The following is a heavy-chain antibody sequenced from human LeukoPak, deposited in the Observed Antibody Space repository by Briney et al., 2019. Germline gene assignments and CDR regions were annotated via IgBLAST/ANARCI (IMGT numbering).Heavy chain of an antibody. CDR2: ISAYNGNT. CDR1: GYTFTSYG. V-gene: IGHV1-18*01. D-gene: IGHD3-16*01. Sequence: ASVKVSCKASGYTFTSYGISWVRQAPGQGLEWMGWISAYNGNTNYAQKLQGRVTMTTDTSTSTAYMELRSLRSDDTAVYYCARDGRGTILRGYFDYWGQGTLVTVSS. J-gene: IGHJ4*02. CDR3: ARDGRGTILRGYFDY.